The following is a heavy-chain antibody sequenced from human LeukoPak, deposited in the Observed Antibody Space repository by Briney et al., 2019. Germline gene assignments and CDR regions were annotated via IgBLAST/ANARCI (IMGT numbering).Heavy chain of an antibody. CDR3: ARGWAFQTIKYFDY. J-gene: IGHJ4*02. CDR1: GGSFSGYY. CDR2: INHSGST. Sequence: TSSETLSLTCAVYGGSFSGYYWSWIRQPPGKGLEWIGEINHSGSTNYNPSLKSRVTISVDTPKNQLSLKLSSVAAAVTALYYCARGWAFQTIKYFDYWGQGTLVTVSS. V-gene: IGHV4-34*01.